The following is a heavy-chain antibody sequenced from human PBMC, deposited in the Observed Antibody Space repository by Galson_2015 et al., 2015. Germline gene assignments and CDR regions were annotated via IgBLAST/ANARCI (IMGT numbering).Heavy chain of an antibody. CDR2: ISSNGGST. V-gene: IGHV3-64D*08. Sequence: SLRLSCAASGFTFSSYAMHWVRQAPGKGLEYVSAISSNGGSTYYADSVKGRFTISRDNSKNTLYLQMSSLRAEDTAVYYCAKAPLNTAMGQAYWGQGTLVTVSS. D-gene: IGHD5-18*01. CDR3: AKAPLNTAMGQAY. CDR1: GFTFSSYA. J-gene: IGHJ4*02.